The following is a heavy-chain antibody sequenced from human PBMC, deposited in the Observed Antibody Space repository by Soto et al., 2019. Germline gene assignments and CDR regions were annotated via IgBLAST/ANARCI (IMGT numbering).Heavy chain of an antibody. CDR3: ARGSVVQYWYFDL. D-gene: IGHD2-15*01. CDR1: GDSPSSYY. V-gene: IGHV4-59*01. J-gene: IGHJ2*01. Sequence: SETLSLTCTVSGDSPSSYYWSWIRQPPGKELEWIGYIYYNGSPEYNPSLKSRVTLSLDTSKNQFSLKLDSVTAADTAVYYCARGSVVQYWYFDLWGRRTLVTVSS. CDR2: IYYNGSP.